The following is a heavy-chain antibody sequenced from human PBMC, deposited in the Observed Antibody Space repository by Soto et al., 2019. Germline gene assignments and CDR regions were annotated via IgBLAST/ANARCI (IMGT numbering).Heavy chain of an antibody. D-gene: IGHD3-10*02. J-gene: IGHJ4*02. V-gene: IGHV4-31*03. CDR1: GASVSTGVYY. CDR2: IDNSGST. CDR3: AGAVSDFDVRRYRTSYFDQ. Sequence: QVQLDESGPGLVQPSQTLSLSCTVSGASVSTGVYYWTWIRQHPGKGLEWIGYIDNSGSTYYNPSLPARLNISVSTSKIPFSLNLRTLTAADTAFYYCAGAVSDFDVRRYRTSYFDQWGQGILVTVSS.